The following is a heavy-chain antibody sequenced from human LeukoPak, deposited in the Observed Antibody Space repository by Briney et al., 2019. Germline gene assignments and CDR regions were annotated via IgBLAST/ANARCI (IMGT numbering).Heavy chain of an antibody. CDR2: IYPGDSDT. V-gene: IGHV5-51*01. J-gene: IGHJ3*02. CDR1: GYSFTTYW. CDR3: ARGINYNSGWQKAFDI. D-gene: IGHD6-19*01. Sequence: KHGESLKISCKGSGYSFTTYWIGWVRQMPGKGLEWMGIIYPGDSDTRYSPSLQGQVTISADKSISTAFLQWSSLKASDTGMYYCARGINYNSGWQKAFDIWGQGTMVTVSS.